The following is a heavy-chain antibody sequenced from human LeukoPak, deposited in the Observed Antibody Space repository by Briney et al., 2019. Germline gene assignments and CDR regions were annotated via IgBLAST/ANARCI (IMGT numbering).Heavy chain of an antibody. V-gene: IGHV1-69*06. D-gene: IGHD5-24*01. Sequence: AASVKVSCKASGGTFSSYAISWVRQAPGQGLEWMGGIIPIFGTANYAQKFQGRVTVTADKSTSTAYMELSSLRSEDTAVYYCAREARVEMATYNWFDPWGQGTLVTVSS. CDR2: IIPIFGTA. CDR3: AREARVEMATYNWFDP. CDR1: GGTFSSYA. J-gene: IGHJ5*02.